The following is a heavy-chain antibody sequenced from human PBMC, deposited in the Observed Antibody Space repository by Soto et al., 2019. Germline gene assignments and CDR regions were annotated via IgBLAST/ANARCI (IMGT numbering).Heavy chain of an antibody. J-gene: IGHJ6*02. CDR3: ARDHVAARILSGGYYYGLDV. V-gene: IGHV3-48*03. CDR2: INSGGTNR. Sequence: GGSLRLSCAASGFTFSSFEMNWFRQAPGKGLEWVSYINSGGTNRYYADSVKGRFTISRDDAKNSLFLQMNSLRSEDTAIYYCARDHVAARILSGGYYYGLDVWGQGTTVTVSS. CDR1: GFTFSSFE. D-gene: IGHD6-6*01.